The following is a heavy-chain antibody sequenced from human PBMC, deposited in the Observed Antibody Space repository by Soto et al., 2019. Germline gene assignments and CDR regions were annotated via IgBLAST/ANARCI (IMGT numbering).Heavy chain of an antibody. D-gene: IGHD5-18*01. CDR3: ARKKGYSYGPHYFDY. V-gene: IGHV4-31*03. Sequence: QVQLQESGPGLVKPSQTLSLTCTVSGGSVSSGGYYWSWIRQHPGKGLEWIGYIYYSGNTFYNPSLKSRVTTSVDTSKNQFSLKLSSVTAADTAVYYCARKKGYSYGPHYFDYWGQGTRVTVSS. J-gene: IGHJ4*02. CDR2: IYYSGNT. CDR1: GGSVSSGGYY.